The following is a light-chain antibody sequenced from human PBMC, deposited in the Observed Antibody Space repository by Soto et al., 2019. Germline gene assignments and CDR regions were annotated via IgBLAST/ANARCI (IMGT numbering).Light chain of an antibody. CDR2: WAS. CDR3: QQYDSTPWT. Sequence: DIVMTQSPDSLAVYLGERATTNCKSSQSVLYSSNNKNYLAWYQQKPGQPLKLLIYWASTRESGVPDRFSGSGSGTDFTLTISSLQAEDVAVYYCQQYDSTPWTFGQGTKVE. J-gene: IGKJ1*01. CDR1: QSVLYSSNNKNY. V-gene: IGKV4-1*01.